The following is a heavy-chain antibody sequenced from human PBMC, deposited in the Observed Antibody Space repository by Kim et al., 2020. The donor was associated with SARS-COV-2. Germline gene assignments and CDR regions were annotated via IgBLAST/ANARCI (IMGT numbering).Heavy chain of an antibody. D-gene: IGHD6-19*01. CDR3: ARLGAVADSGGPPDY. Sequence: GGSMRLSCAASGFTFSSYGMHWVRQAPGKGLEWVAVISYDGSNKYYADSVKGRFTISRDNSKNTLYLQMNSLRAEDTAVYYCARLGAVADSGGPPDYWGQGTLVTVSS. J-gene: IGHJ4*02. CDR1: GFTFSSYG. CDR2: ISYDGSNK. V-gene: IGHV3-33*05.